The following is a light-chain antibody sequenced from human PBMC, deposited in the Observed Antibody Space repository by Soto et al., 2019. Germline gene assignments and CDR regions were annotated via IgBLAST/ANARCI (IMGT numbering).Light chain of an antibody. J-gene: IGKJ1*01. V-gene: IGKV3-15*01. Sequence: EIVMTQSPATLSVSPGERVTLSCRASQSVSSNLAWYQQKPGQSPRLLIYGASTRATGIPARFSGSGSGTEFTLTINSLQSEDFAVYYCQQYGSSGTFGQGTKVDIK. CDR2: GAS. CDR1: QSVSSN. CDR3: QQYGSSGT.